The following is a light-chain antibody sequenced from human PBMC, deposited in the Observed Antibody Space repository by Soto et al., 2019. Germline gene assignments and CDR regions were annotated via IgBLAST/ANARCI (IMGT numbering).Light chain of an antibody. CDR3: QTWGLGTHVV. J-gene: IGLJ2*01. CDR1: SGHSTYA. CDR2: VNSDGSH. V-gene: IGLV4-69*01. Sequence: QPVLTQSPSASASLGTSVKLTCTLSSGHSTYAIAWHQKQPEKGPRYLMKVNSDGSHRKGDGIPDRFSGSSSGAERYLTISSLQSEDEAAYYCQTWGLGTHVVFGVGTQLTVL.